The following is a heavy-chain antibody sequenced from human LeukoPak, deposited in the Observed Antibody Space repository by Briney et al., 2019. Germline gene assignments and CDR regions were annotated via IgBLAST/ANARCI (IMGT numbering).Heavy chain of an antibody. CDR1: GLPLSNYN. J-gene: IGHJ3*02. D-gene: IGHD3-10*01. CDR3: ARNRSGAFDI. Sequence: GGSLRLACGVSGLPLSNYNMKWVRQAPGRGLEGISYISSSGITIYYKVSVQGRLTISRDDAQNALYLQKHSLRGEDTAVFYCARNRSGAFDIWGQGTMVTVSS. CDR2: ISSSGITI. V-gene: IGHV3-48*01.